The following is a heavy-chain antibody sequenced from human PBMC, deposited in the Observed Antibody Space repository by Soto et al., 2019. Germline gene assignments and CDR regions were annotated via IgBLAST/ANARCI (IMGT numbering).Heavy chain of an antibody. Sequence: SETLSLTCTVSGGSISSYYWSWIRQPPGKGLEWIGYIYYSGSTNYNPSLKSRVTISVDTSKNQFSLKLSSVTAADTAVYYCARSPNLRFLEWYPTFDYWGQGTLVTVS. CDR3: ARSPNLRFLEWYPTFDY. J-gene: IGHJ4*02. CDR1: GGSISSYY. D-gene: IGHD3-3*01. CDR2: IYYSGST. V-gene: IGHV4-59*13.